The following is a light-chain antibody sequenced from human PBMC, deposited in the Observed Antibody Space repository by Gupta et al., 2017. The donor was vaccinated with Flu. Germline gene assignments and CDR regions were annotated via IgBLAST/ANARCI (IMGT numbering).Light chain of an antibody. CDR3: QTCDNSLGV. CDR2: VNS. CDR1: SSTIGAGYD. V-gene: IGLV1-40*01. J-gene: IGLJ2*01. Sequence: SVLPQPPSVSGALGQRVTLSCTGSSSTIGAGYDVHWYQQFPGAAPKLLISVNSNRPSGVPDRVSSSKSGTSASLSITGLQPEDEAYYYCQTCDNSLGVFGGGTKLTVL.